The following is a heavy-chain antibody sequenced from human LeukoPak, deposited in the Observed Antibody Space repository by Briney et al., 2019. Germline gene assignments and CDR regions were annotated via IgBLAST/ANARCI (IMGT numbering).Heavy chain of an antibody. CDR3: ARDGYYDFWSGYYSHHYYYMDV. CDR2: ISSSGSTI. D-gene: IGHD3-3*01. V-gene: IGHV3-11*04. CDR1: GFTFSDYY. Sequence: PGGSLRLSCAASGFTFSDYYMSWLRQAPGKGLEWVSYISSSGSTIYYADSVKGRFTISRDNAKNSLYLQMNSLRAEDTAVYYCARDGYYDFWSGYYSHHYYYMDVWGKGTTVTVSS. J-gene: IGHJ6*03.